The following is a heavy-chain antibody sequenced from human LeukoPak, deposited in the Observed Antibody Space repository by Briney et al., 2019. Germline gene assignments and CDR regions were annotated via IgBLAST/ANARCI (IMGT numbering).Heavy chain of an antibody. CDR2: TWYDGSNK. Sequence: GGSLPLSCAASGFIFSRYGLHWVRQAPGKGLEGVAVTWYDGSNKYYADAVKGRFTISRDNSKNTLYLQMNSLRAEDTAVYFCARDHGDYSGKDYWGQGTLVTVSS. D-gene: IGHD4-17*01. CDR3: ARDHGDYSGKDY. CDR1: GFIFSRYG. V-gene: IGHV3-33*01. J-gene: IGHJ4*02.